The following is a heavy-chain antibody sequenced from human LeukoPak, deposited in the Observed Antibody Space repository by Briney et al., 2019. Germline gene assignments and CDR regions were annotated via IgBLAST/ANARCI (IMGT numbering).Heavy chain of an antibody. J-gene: IGHJ1*01. CDR3: ARVVGYGSGSYRTEYFQH. D-gene: IGHD3-10*01. V-gene: IGHV4-59*01. Sequence: SETLSLTCTVSGGSISSYYWSWIRQPPGKGLEWIGYIYYSGSTNYNPSLKSRVTISVDTSKNQFSPKLSSVTAADTAVYYCARVVGYGSGSYRTEYFQHWGQGTLVTVSS. CDR1: GGSISSYY. CDR2: IYYSGST.